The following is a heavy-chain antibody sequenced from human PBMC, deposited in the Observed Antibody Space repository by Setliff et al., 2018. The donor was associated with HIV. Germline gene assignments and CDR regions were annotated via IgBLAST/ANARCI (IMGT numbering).Heavy chain of an antibody. CDR3: SSALQYYDFWSCYYKWGLYYMDV. Sequence: ASVKVSCKASGYTFTSYYMHWVRQAPGQGLEWMGIINPSGGSTSYAQKFQGRVTMTRDTSTSTVYMELSSLRSEDTAVYYCSSALQYYDFWSCYYKWGLYYMDVLGKGTTLTVSS. J-gene: IGHJ6*03. CDR1: GYTFTSYY. D-gene: IGHD3-3*01. CDR2: INPSGGST. V-gene: IGHV1-46*01.